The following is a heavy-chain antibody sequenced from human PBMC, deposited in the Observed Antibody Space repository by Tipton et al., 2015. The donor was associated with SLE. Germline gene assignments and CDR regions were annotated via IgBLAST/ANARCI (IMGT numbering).Heavy chain of an antibody. V-gene: IGHV4-39*07. CDR2: IYYSGST. J-gene: IGHJ4*02. CDR1: GGSISSSSYY. Sequence: TLSLTCTVSGGSISSSSYYWGWIRQPPGKGLEWIGSIYYSGSTYYNPSLKSRVTISVDTSKNQFSLKLSSVTAADTAVYYCASEGIAARRGYFDYWGQGTLVTVSS. CDR3: ASEGIAARRGYFDY. D-gene: IGHD6-6*01.